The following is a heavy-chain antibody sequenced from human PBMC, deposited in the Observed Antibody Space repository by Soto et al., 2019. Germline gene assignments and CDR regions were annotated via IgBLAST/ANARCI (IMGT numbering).Heavy chain of an antibody. Sequence: WETRSLTCSGCGDAIGKGRCYWAWVRQPPGEGLEWIGSIYHTGNAYYNPSLKSRVTISVDTSKNQFSLKLTSVTAADAALYYCARDFFDSSDYTTNWFDPWGQGTLVTVS. J-gene: IGHJ5*02. CDR1: GDAIGKGRCY. V-gene: IGHV4-39*01. D-gene: IGHD3-22*01. CDR3: ARDFFDSSDYTTNWFDP. CDR2: IYHTGNA.